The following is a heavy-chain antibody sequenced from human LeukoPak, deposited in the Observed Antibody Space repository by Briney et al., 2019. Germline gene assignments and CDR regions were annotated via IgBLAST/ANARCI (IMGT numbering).Heavy chain of an antibody. CDR3: ASECSSTSCYKGFDP. CDR2: INPNSGGT. J-gene: IGHJ5*02. CDR1: GYTFTGYY. V-gene: IGHV1-2*02. D-gene: IGHD2-2*02. Sequence: ASVKVSCKASGYTFTGYYMHWVRQAPGQGLEWMGWINPNSGGTNYAQKFRGRVTMTRDTSISTAYMELSRLRSDDTAVYYCASECSSTSCYKGFDPWGQGTLVTVSS.